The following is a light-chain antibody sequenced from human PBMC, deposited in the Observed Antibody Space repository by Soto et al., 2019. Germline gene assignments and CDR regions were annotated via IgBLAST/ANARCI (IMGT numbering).Light chain of an antibody. CDR2: AAS. CDR3: QQSDSTPWT. CDR1: QSISSY. J-gene: IGKJ1*01. Sequence: DIQMTQSPSSLSASVGDRVTITCRASQSISSYLNWYQQKPGKAPKLLIYAASSLQSGVPSRFSGRGSGTDFTLTISSLQPEDFATYYCQQSDSTPWTFGQGTKVEIK. V-gene: IGKV1-39*01.